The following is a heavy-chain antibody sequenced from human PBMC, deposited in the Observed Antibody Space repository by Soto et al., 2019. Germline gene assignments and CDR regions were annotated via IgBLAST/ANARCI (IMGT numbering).Heavy chain of an antibody. Sequence: QVQLVESGGGVVQPGRSLRLSCAASGFTFSSYAMHWVRQAPGKGLEWVAVISYDGSNKYYPDSVKGRFTISRDNSTNTLHLQMNSLKAEDTAVYYCARGGHYYDSRGGFYYWGQGTLVTVSA. CDR1: GFTFSSYA. CDR3: ARGGHYYDSRGGFYY. V-gene: IGHV3-30-3*01. J-gene: IGHJ4*02. D-gene: IGHD3-22*01. CDR2: ISYDGSNK.